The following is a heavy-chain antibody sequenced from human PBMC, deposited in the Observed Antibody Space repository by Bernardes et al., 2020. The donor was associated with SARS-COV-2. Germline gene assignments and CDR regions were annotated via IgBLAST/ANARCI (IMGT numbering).Heavy chain of an antibody. J-gene: IGHJ4*02. CDR2: VDDSGTS. V-gene: IGHV4-59*12. CDR1: GDSMRNFH. Sequence: SETLSLTCTVSGDSMRNFHWSWIRLPPGKGLEWIGFVDDSGTSTYNPPLKSRVTISADRSQNQISLNLQSVTAADTAVYYCAKEIFHIVVVTALDYWGQGTLVTVSS. D-gene: IGHD2-21*02. CDR3: AKEIFHIVVVTALDY.